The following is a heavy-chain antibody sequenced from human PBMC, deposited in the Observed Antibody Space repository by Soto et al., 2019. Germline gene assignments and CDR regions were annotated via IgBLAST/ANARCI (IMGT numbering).Heavy chain of an antibody. J-gene: IGHJ5*02. CDR1: GYTFTGYY. CDR3: ARVRWYYGSGSYYKALNWFDP. D-gene: IGHD3-10*01. V-gene: IGHV1-18*04. CDR2: ISAYNGNT. Sequence: ASVKVSCKASGYTFTGYYMHWVRQAPGQGLEWMGWISAYNGNTNYAQKLQGRVTMTTDTSTSTAYMELRSLRSDDTAVYYCARVRWYYGSGSYYKALNWFDPWGQGTLVNVSS.